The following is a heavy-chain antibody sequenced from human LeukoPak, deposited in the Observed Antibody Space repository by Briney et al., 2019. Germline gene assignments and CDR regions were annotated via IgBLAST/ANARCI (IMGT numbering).Heavy chain of an antibody. J-gene: IGHJ4*02. D-gene: IGHD6-13*01. CDR2: IFYTGST. CDR3: VRFMYSSSWYDDY. V-gene: IGHV4-59*08. Sequence: SSETLSLTCTVSGGSISSYYWSWIRQPPGKGLEWIGYIFYTGSTNYNPSPKSRVTISGDTSKNQFSLKLSSVTAADTAVYYCVRFMYSSSWYDDYWGQGTLVTVSS. CDR1: GGSISSYY.